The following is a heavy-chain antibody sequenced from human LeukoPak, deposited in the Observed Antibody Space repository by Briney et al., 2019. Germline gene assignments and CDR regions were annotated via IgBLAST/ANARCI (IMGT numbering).Heavy chain of an antibody. V-gene: IGHV3-23*01. CDR2: ISGSGSTT. CDR3: ATSFGPVIAAAGTGAD. D-gene: IGHD6-13*01. J-gene: IGHJ4*02. CDR1: GFTFSSYA. Sequence: GGSLRLSCAASGFTFSSYAMNWVRQAPGEGLEWVSVISGSGSTTYYADSAKGRFTISRDNSKNTLSLQMNSLRAEDTAVYYCATSFGPVIAAAGTGADWGQGTLVTVSS.